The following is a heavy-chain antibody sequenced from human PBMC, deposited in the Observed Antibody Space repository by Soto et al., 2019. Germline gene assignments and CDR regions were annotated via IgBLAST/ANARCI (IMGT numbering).Heavy chain of an antibody. D-gene: IGHD4-4*01. J-gene: IGHJ4*02. CDR1: GFTFRSYW. Sequence: GGSLRLSCAASGFTFRSYWMSWVRQAPGKGLEWVANIKQDGSEKYYVDSVKGRFTISRDNAKNSLYLQMNSLRAEDTAVYYCAITNPWRGYFDYWGQGTLVTVSS. CDR3: AITNPWRGYFDY. CDR2: IKQDGSEK. V-gene: IGHV3-7*03.